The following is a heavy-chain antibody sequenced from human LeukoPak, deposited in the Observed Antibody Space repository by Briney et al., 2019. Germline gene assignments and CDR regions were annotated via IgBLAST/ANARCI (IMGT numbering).Heavy chain of an antibody. J-gene: IGHJ4*02. V-gene: IGHV4-39*01. CDR1: GGSITSSNYY. CDR3: ASELATRTYFDY. CDR2: IYYSGSA. D-gene: IGHD6-6*01. Sequence: PSETLSLTCAVSGGSITSSNYYWGWIRQPPGKGLEWIGNIYYSGSAYYNPSLKSRVTISVDTSKNQFSLKLSSVTAADTAIYYCASELATRTYFDYWGQGTLVTVSS.